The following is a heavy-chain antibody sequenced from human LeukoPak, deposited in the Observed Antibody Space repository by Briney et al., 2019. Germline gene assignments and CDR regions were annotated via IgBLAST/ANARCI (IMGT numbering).Heavy chain of an antibody. CDR3: ASLITGTLDV. D-gene: IGHD1-20*01. V-gene: IGHV3-48*04. J-gene: IGHJ6*04. CDR2: ISSSGSTI. Sequence: GGSLRLSCAASGFTFSSFSMNWVRQTPGKGLEWVSYISSSGSTIYYADSVKGRFTISRDNAKNSLYLQMNSLRAEDTAVYYCASLITGTLDVWGKGTTVTVSS. CDR1: GFTFSSFS.